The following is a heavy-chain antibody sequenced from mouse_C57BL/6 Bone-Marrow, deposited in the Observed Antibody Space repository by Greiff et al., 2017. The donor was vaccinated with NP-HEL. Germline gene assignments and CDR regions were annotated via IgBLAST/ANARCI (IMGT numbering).Heavy chain of an antibody. D-gene: IGHD3-1*01. Sequence: LVESGAELVRPGASVTLSCKASGYTFTDYEMHWVKQTPVHGLEWIGAIDPETGGTAYNQKFKGKAILTADKSSSTAYMELRSLTSEDSAVYYCTRPSEAYWGQGTLVTVSA. CDR3: TRPSEAY. CDR2: IDPETGGT. CDR1: GYTFTDYE. V-gene: IGHV1-15*01. J-gene: IGHJ3*01.